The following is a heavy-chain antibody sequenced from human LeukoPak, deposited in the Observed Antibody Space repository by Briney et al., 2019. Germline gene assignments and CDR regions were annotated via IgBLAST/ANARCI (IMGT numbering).Heavy chain of an antibody. V-gene: IGHV4-38-2*01. Sequence: SETLSPTCAVSGYSISSGYYWGWIRQPPGKGLEWIGSIYHSGSTYYNPSLKSRVTISVDTSKNQFSLKLSSVTAADTAVYYCASEVAVGGNGDYWGQGTLVTVSS. J-gene: IGHJ4*02. CDR1: GYSISSGYY. CDR2: IYHSGST. CDR3: ASEVAVGGNGDY. D-gene: IGHD6-19*01.